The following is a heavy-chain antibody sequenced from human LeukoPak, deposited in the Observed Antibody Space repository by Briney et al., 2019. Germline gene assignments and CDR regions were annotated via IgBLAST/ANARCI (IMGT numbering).Heavy chain of an antibody. J-gene: IGHJ5*02. D-gene: IGHD2-2*01. CDR2: IYPGDSDT. CDR1: GYSFTSYW. V-gene: IGHV5-51*01. Sequence: GESLKISCKGSGYSFTSYWIGWVRQMPGKGLEWMGIIYPGDSDTRYSPSFQGQVTISADKSISTAYLQWSSLKASDTAMYYCARLYRPEFCSSTSCRYNWFDPWGQGTLVTVSS. CDR3: ARLYRPEFCSSTSCRYNWFDP.